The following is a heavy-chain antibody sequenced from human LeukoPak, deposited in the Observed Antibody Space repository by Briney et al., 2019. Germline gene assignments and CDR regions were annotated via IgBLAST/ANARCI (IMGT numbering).Heavy chain of an antibody. J-gene: IGHJ2*01. Sequence: GASVKVSCKASGYTFTGYYMHWVRQAPGQGLEWMGWINPNSGGTNYAQKFQGRVTMTRDTSISTAYMELSRLRSDDTAVYYCARWNTIFGVVTHWYFDLWGRGTLVTVS. CDR2: INPNSGGT. CDR3: ARWNTIFGVVTHWYFDL. D-gene: IGHD3-3*01. V-gene: IGHV1-2*02. CDR1: GYTFTGYY.